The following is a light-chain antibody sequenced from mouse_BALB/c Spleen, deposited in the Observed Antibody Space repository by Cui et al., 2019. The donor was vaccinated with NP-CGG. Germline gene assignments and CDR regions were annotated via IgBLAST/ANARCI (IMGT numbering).Light chain of an antibody. CDR2: GTN. Sequence: PVVTPESSLTTTPGETVTLTCRPSTGTVTTSNYDNWVQEKPEHLLIALIGGTNNRAPGVPARFSGSLIGDKAALTITGAQTEDEAIYFCALWYNNRWVFGGGTKLTVL. CDR1: TGTVTTSNY. CDR3: ALWYNNRWV. J-gene: IGLJ1*01. V-gene: IGLV1*01.